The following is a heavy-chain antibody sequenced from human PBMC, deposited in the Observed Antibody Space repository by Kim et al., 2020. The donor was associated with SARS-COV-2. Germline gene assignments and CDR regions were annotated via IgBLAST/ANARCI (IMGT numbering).Heavy chain of an antibody. D-gene: IGHD6-13*01. J-gene: IGHJ5*02. CDR3: ARGPSAAADWFDP. V-gene: IGHV3-53*04. Sequence: GGSLRLSCAASGFTVSSNYMSWVRQAPGKGLEWVSVIYSGGSTYYADSVKGRFTIPRHNSKNTLYLQMNSLRAEDTAVYYCARGPSAAADWFDPWGQGTLVTISS. CDR1: GFTVSSNY. CDR2: IYSGGST.